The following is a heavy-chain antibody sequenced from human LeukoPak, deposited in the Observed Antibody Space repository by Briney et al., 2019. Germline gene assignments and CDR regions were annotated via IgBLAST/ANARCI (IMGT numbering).Heavy chain of an antibody. J-gene: IGHJ6*03. V-gene: IGHV4-59*02. D-gene: IGHD4-11*01. CDR2: IYYTGST. Sequence: SETLSLTCTVSGGSVSSHYWSWIRQPPGKGLEWIGDIYYTGSTNYNPSLKSRVTISVDTSKNHFSLKLRSVTAADTAVYYCARAPYSNYYYYMDVWGKGTTVIVSS. CDR3: ARAPYSNYYYYMDV. CDR1: GGSVSSHY.